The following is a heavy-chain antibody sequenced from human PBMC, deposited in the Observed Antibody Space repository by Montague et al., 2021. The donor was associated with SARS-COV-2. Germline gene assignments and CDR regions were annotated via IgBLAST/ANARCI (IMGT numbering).Heavy chain of an antibody. J-gene: IGHJ4*02. V-gene: IGHV4-39*01. CDR1: GGSISSSSYY. Sequence: SETLSLTCTVSGGSISSSSYYWGWIRQPPGKGLEWIGSIYYSGSTYYNPSLKSRVTISVDTSKNRFSLKVSSVTAADTAVYYCARLRIGVWECYRYFDYWGQGTLVTVSS. D-gene: IGHD3-16*02. CDR3: ARLRIGVWECYRYFDY. CDR2: IYYSGST.